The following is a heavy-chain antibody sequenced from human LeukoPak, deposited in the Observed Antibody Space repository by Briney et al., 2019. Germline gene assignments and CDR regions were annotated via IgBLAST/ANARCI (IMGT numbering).Heavy chain of an antibody. Sequence: ASVKVSCKASGYTFTGYYMHWVRQAPGQGLEWMGWINPNSGGTNYAQKFRGRVTMTRDTSISTAYMELSRLRSDDTAVYYCARDPAPRRYFDYWGQGTLVTVSS. V-gene: IGHV1-2*02. CDR2: INPNSGGT. CDR1: GYTFTGYY. CDR3: ARDPAPRRYFDY. J-gene: IGHJ4*02.